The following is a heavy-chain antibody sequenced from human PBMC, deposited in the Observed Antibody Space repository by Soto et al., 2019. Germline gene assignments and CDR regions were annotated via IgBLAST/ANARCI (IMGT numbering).Heavy chain of an antibody. CDR2: ISGSGATI. Sequence: GSLRLSWGAAGFSIKNYAMSWVRQAPGRGLEWVSVISGSGATIYYAGYVKGRFSISRDSLKNTVYLQMNSLRPEDTAVYYCAKDQVEYCSAASYFGAFDYWGQGTLVTVSS. J-gene: IGHJ4*02. D-gene: IGHD6-19*01. CDR1: GFSIKNYA. V-gene: IGHV3-23*01. CDR3: AKDQVEYCSAASYFGAFDY.